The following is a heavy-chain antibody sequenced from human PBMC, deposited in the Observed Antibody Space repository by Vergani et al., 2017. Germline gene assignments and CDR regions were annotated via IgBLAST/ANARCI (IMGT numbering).Heavy chain of an antibody. J-gene: IGHJ5*02. V-gene: IGHV1-69*06. Sequence: QVQLVQSGAEVKKPGASVKVSCKASGGTSSSYAISWVRQAPGQGLEWMGGIIPIFGTANYAQKFQGRVTMTEETSTDTAYMELSSLGSEDTAVYYCATCLGPPGIAAAGDSPNLRNWFDPWGQGTLVTVSS. CDR3: ATCLGPPGIAAAGDSPNLRNWFDP. CDR2: IIPIFGTA. CDR1: GGTSSSYA. D-gene: IGHD6-13*01.